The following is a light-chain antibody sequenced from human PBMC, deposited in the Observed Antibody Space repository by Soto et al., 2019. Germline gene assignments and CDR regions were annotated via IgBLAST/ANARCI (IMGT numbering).Light chain of an antibody. Sequence: SVLTQPPSASGSPGQSVTISCTGTSSDVGGYNYVSWYQQYPGKAPKLMIYEVSKRPSGVPDRFSGSKSGNTASLTVSGLQAEDEADYYCCSSVGSNYVFGTGTKVTV. CDR1: SSDVGGYNY. CDR2: EVS. V-gene: IGLV2-8*01. J-gene: IGLJ1*01. CDR3: CSSVGSNYV.